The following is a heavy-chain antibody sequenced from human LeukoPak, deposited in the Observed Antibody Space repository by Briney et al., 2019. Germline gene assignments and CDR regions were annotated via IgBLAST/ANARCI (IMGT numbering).Heavy chain of an antibody. CDR1: GYSFTSYW. CDR3: ARLHPRYSSRWLDLDY. V-gene: IGHV5-51*01. D-gene: IGHD6-13*01. Sequence: GESLKISCKGSGYSFTSYWIGWVRQMPGKGLEWMGIIYPGDSDTRYSPSFQGRVTISADKSISTAYLQWSSLKASDTAMYYCARLHPRYSSRWLDLDYWGQGTLVTVSS. J-gene: IGHJ4*02. CDR2: IYPGDSDT.